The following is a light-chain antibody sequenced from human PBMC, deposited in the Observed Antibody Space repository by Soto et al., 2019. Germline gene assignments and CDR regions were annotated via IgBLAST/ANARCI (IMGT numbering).Light chain of an antibody. CDR2: DSN. CDR3: GTWDSSLSAVV. V-gene: IGLV1-51*01. J-gene: IGLJ2*01. CDR1: SSNIGNNY. Sequence: QSVLTKPPSVSAAPGQKVTISCSGSSSNIGNNYVSWYQQLPGTAPKLLIYDSNKRPSGIPDRFSGSKSGTSATLGITGLQTGDEADYYCGTWDSSLSAVVFGGGTKLTVL.